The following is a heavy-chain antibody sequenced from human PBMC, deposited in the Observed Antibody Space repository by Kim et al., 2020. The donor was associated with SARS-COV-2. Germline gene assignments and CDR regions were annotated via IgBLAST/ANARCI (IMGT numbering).Heavy chain of an antibody. CDR1: GGSFSGYY. V-gene: IGHV4-34*01. D-gene: IGHD4-17*01. CDR3: ARGVRVTTSFSRSRGWFDP. CDR2: INHSGST. J-gene: IGHJ5*02. Sequence: SETLSLTCAVYGGSFSGYYWSWIRQPPGKGLEWIGEINHSGSTNYNPSLKSRVTISVDTSKNQFSLKLSSVTAADTAVYYCARGVRVTTSFSRSRGWFDPWGQGTLVTVSS.